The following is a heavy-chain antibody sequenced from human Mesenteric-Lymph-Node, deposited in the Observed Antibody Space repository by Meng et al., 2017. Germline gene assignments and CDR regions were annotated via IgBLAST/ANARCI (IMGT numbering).Heavy chain of an antibody. D-gene: IGHD1-14*01. J-gene: IGHJ4*02. Sequence: QVQVQESGQELAKPSETLSLPCTVSGGSMSSSSYYWAWILQPPGEGLEWIGSVVYSGTTYYTSSLKSRVSISVDTSKNQFSLKLSSVTAADTAVYYCARHHHSPTFDYWGQGTLVTVSS. V-gene: IGHV4-39*01. CDR2: VVYSGTT. CDR1: GGSMSSSSYY. CDR3: ARHHHSPTFDY.